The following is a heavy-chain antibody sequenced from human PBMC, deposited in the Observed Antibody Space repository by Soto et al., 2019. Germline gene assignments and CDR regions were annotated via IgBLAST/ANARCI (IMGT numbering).Heavy chain of an antibody. CDR3: TTISLSGDNREFDY. CDR1: GFTFSDYT. Sequence: QSGGSLRLSCAASGFTFSDYTMHWVRQAPGKGLEWVAVISHDGSLSYDADSVKGRFTISRDNSRDTLFLEMNGLKTEDTAMYYCTTISLSGDNREFDYWGQGTLVTVSS. CDR2: ISHDGSLS. V-gene: IGHV3-30*04. D-gene: IGHD3-16*02. J-gene: IGHJ4*02.